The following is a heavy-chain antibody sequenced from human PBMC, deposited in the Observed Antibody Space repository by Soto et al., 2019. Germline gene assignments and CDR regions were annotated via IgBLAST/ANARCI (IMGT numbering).Heavy chain of an antibody. V-gene: IGHV4-34*01. CDR3: ARGRIAVADAFDI. Sequence: SETLSLTCAVYGGSFSGYYWSWIRQPPGKGLEWIGEINHRGSTNYNPSLKSRVTISVDTSKNQFSLKLGSVTAADTAVYYCARGRIAVADAFDIWGQGTMVTVSS. D-gene: IGHD6-19*01. J-gene: IGHJ3*02. CDR1: GGSFSGYY. CDR2: INHRGST.